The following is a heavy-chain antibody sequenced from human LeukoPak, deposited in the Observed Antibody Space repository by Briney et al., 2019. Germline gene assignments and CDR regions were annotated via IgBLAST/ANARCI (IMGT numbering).Heavy chain of an antibody. CDR1: GGTFSSYA. D-gene: IGHD3-22*01. CDR3: ARDYYDSSGYSINWFDP. J-gene: IGHJ5*02. CDR2: IIPIFGTA. V-gene: IGHV1-69*05. Sequence: GSSVKVSCKASGGTFSSYAISWVRQAPGQGLEWMGGIIPIFGTANYAQKFQGRVTITTDESTSTAYMEPSSLRSEDTAVYYCARDYYDSSGYSINWFDPWGQGTLVTVSS.